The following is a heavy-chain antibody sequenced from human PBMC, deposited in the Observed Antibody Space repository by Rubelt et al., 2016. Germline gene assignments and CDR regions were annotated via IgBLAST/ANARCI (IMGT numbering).Heavy chain of an antibody. J-gene: IGHJ5*02. D-gene: IGHD3-10*01. Sequence: ESGPGLVKPSETLSLTCTVSGGSISSSSYYWGWIRQPPGKGLEWIGEINHSGSTNYNPSLKSRVTISVDTSKNQFSLKLSSVTAADTAVYYCARGHGWVRGVIPPPNRRNWFDPWGQGTLVTVSS. CDR2: INHSGST. CDR1: GGSISSSSYY. CDR3: ARGHGWVRGVIPPPNRRNWFDP. V-gene: IGHV4-39*07.